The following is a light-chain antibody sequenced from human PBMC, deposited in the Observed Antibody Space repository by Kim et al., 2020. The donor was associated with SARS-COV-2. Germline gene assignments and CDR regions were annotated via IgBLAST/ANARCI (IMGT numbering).Light chain of an antibody. J-gene: IGLJ3*02. CDR1: KLGDKY. CDR3: QAWDSSTAV. V-gene: IGLV3-1*01. CDR2: QDS. Sequence: VTPGQSASLPCSGEKLGDKYACWYQQKPGQSPVLVIYQDSKRPSGIPERFSGSNSGNTATLTISGTQAMDEADYYCQAWDSSTAVFGGGTQLTVL.